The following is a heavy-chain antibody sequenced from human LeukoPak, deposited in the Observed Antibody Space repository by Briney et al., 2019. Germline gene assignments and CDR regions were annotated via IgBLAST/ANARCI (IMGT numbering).Heavy chain of an antibody. CDR2: INHSGST. V-gene: IGHV4-34*01. J-gene: IGHJ4*02. CDR1: GGSFGGYY. D-gene: IGHD3-10*01. Sequence: ETLSLTCAVYGGSFGGYYWSWIRQPPGKGLEWIGEINHSGSTNYNPSLKSRVTISVDTSKNQFSLKLNSLTAAETAVYYCARQYGSGSSYTPVVDLWGQGTLVTVSS. CDR3: ARQYGSGSSYTPVVDL.